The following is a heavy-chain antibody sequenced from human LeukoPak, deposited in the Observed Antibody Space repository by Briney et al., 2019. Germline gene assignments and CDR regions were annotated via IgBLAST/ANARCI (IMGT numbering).Heavy chain of an antibody. D-gene: IGHD6-13*01. V-gene: IGHV4-34*01. CDR2: INHSGST. J-gene: IGHJ4*02. CDR3: ARAPKYSSSWYYFDY. CDR1: GGSFSGYY. Sequence: PSETLSLTCDVYGGSFSGYYWSWIRQPPGKGLEWIGEINHSGSTNYNPSLKSRVTISVDTSKNQFSLKLSSVTAADTAVYYCARAPKYSSSWYYFDYWGQGTLVTVSS.